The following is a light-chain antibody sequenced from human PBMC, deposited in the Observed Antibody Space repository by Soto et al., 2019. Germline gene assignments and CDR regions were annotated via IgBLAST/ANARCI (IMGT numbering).Light chain of an antibody. J-gene: IGLJ1*01. CDR1: SSDVGGYNY. CDR3: SSYTRRSTDV. Sequence: QSALTQPASVSGSPGQSISISCTGTSSDVGGYNYVSWYQQHPGKAPKLIIYEVSNRPSGASNRFSGSKSGNTASLTISGSQDEDEADYYCSSYTRRSTDVFGTGTKLTVL. CDR2: EVS. V-gene: IGLV2-14*01.